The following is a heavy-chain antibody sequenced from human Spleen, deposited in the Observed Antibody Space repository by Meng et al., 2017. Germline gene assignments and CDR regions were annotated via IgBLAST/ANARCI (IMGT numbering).Heavy chain of an antibody. CDR2: IWYDGSNK. D-gene: IGHD1-26*01. CDR1: GFTFSSYG. J-gene: IGHJ4*02. Sequence: QVQLVESGGGVVTPGRALRLSCAGSGFTFSSYGMHWVRQAPGKGLEWVAVIWYDGSNKYYADSVKGRFTISRDNSKNTLYLQMNSLRAEDTAVYYCARGGWELLQIDYWGQGTLVTVSS. CDR3: ARGGWELLQIDY. V-gene: IGHV3-33*01.